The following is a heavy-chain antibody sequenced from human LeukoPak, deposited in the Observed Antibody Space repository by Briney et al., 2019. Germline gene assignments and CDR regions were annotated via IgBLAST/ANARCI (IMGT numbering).Heavy chain of an antibody. CDR2: ISGNSGSI. CDR3: AKDSSGYYQGRFDP. V-gene: IGHV3-9*01. D-gene: IGHD3-22*01. J-gene: IGHJ5*02. Sequence: SLRLSCAASGFTFDDYAMHWVRQAPGEGVEWVSGISGNSGSIVYADSVKGRFTISRDNAKNALYLQMNSLRAEDTALYYCAKDSSGYYQGRFDPWGQGTLVSVSS. CDR1: GFTFDDYA.